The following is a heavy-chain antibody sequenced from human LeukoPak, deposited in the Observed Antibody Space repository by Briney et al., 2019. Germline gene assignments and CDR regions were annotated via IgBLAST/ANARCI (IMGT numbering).Heavy chain of an antibody. CDR2: ISYDGGNK. Sequence: GGSLRLSCGASGFTFSSYGMHWVRQAPGKGLEWVAVISYDGGNKYYADSVKGRFTISRDNSKNTLYLQMISLRAEDTAVYYCAKSRDTAMGYFDYWGQGTLVTVSS. CDR1: GFTFSSYG. J-gene: IGHJ4*02. D-gene: IGHD5-18*01. V-gene: IGHV3-30*18. CDR3: AKSRDTAMGYFDY.